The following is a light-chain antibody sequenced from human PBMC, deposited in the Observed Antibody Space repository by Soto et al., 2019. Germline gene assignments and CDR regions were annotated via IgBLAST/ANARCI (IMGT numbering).Light chain of an antibody. CDR3: SSYTSSSTVV. V-gene: IGLV2-14*01. J-gene: IGLJ2*01. CDR2: DVS. Sequence: QSALTQPASVSGSPGQSITISCTGTSSDVGGYNYVSWYQQHPGKAPKLMIHDVSNRPSGVSNRFSGSKSGNTASLTISGLQAEYEADYYCSSYTSSSTVVFGGGTKLTVL. CDR1: SSDVGGYNY.